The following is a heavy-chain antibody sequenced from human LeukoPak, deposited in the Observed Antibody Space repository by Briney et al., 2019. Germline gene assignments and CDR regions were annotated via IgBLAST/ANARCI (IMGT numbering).Heavy chain of an antibody. CDR1: GYTSSTYD. D-gene: IGHD1-26*01. V-gene: IGHV1-8*01. CDR3: VRVVGAIDY. Sequence: ASVKVSCKASGYTSSTYDINWVRQATGQGLEWIGWMNPKSGNTGYAQKFQGRVTMTRSTSISTAYMELSSLRSEDTAVYWCVRVVGAIDYWGQGTLVTVSS. CDR2: MNPKSGNT. J-gene: IGHJ4*02.